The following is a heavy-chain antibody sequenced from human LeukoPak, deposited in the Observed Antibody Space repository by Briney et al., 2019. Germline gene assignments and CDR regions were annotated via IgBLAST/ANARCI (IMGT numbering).Heavy chain of an antibody. CDR1: GFTFSSYW. CDR3: ARGGDSGWYYFDY. D-gene: IGHD6-19*01. Sequence: GGSLRLSCAASGFTFSSYWMHWVRQAPGKGLVWVSRINSDGSSTSYADSVKGRFTISRDNAKNTLYLQMNSLRAEDTAVYYCARGGDSGWYYFDYWGQGTLVTVSS. V-gene: IGHV3-74*01. CDR2: INSDGSST. J-gene: IGHJ4*02.